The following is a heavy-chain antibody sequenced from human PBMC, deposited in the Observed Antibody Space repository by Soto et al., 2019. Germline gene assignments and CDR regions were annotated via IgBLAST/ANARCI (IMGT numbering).Heavy chain of an antibody. CDR1: GGSISSGGYS. V-gene: IGHV4-30-2*01. CDR3: ARGVESSEGYYYYYYGMYV. J-gene: IGHJ6*02. D-gene: IGHD3-10*01. Sequence: TLSLTCAVSGGSISSGGYSWSWIRQPPGKGLEWIGYIYHSGSTYYNPSLKSRVTISVDRSKNQFSLKLSSVTAADTAVYYCARGVESSEGYYYYYYGMYVWGQGTTVTVSS. CDR2: IYHSGST.